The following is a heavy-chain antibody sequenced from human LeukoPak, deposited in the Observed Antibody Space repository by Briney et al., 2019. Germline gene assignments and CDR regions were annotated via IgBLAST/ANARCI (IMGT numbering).Heavy chain of an antibody. CDR3: ARAYSGSYRDMDV. CDR2: IRYDGSNK. D-gene: IGHD1-26*01. CDR1: GFTFSSYG. J-gene: IGHJ6*03. V-gene: IGHV3-30*02. Sequence: GGSLRLSCAAPGFTFSSYGMHWVRQAPGKGLEWVAFIRYDGSNKYYADSVKGRFTIPRDNSKNRLYLQMNSLRAEDTAVYYCARAYSGSYRDMDVWGKGTTVTVSS.